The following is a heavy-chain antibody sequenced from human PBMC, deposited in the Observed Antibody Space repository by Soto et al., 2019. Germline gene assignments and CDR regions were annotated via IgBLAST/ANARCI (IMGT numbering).Heavy chain of an antibody. V-gene: IGHV3-30*03. CDR2: LSYDGSSK. CDR1: GFTFSSYG. J-gene: IGHJ6*02. Sequence: QVQLVESGGGVVQPGRSLRLSCAASGFTFSSYGMHWVRQAPGKGLEWVAVLSYDGSSKYYADSVKGRFTISRDNSKNTLYLQMTSLRAEDTAVYYCALNTAMVNYYGMDVWGQGTTVTVSS. CDR3: ALNTAMVNYYGMDV. D-gene: IGHD5-18*01.